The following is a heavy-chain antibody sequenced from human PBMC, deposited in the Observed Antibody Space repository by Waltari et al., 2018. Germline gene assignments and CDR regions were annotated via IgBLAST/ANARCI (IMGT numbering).Heavy chain of an antibody. J-gene: IGHJ4*02. D-gene: IGHD1-26*01. V-gene: IGHV1-69-2*01. CDR1: GYTCTDYY. CDR3: ATGGWELQIFDY. CDR2: VDPEDGET. Sequence: EVQLVQSGAEVKKPGATVKIPCKASGYTCTDYYMHWVQQAPGKGLEWMGRVDPEDGETIYVEKCQGRVTITADTSTDTAYMELSSLRSEDTAVYYCATGGWELQIFDYWGQGTLVTVSS.